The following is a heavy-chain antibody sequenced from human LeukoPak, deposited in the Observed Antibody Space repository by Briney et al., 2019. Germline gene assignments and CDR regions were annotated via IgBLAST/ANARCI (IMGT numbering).Heavy chain of an antibody. J-gene: IGHJ4*02. CDR3: ARVETYYDILTGYYTSYYFDY. V-gene: IGHV1-18*04. CDR1: GYTFTGYY. Sequence: GASVKVSCKASGYTFTGYYMHWVRQAPGQGLEWMGWISAYNGNTNYAQKLQGRVTMTTDTSASTAYMELRSLRSDDTAVYYCARVETYYDILTGYYTSYYFDYWGQGTLVTVSS. D-gene: IGHD3-9*01. CDR2: ISAYNGNT.